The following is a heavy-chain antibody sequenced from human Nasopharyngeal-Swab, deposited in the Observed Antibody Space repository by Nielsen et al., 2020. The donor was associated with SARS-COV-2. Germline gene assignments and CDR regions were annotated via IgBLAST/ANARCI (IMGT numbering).Heavy chain of an antibody. V-gene: IGHV1-2*06. J-gene: IGHJ4*02. CDR1: GYTFSAYY. CDR2: INPNSGGT. D-gene: IGHD5-18*01. CDR3: SRVPLVGGFSYGYDN. Sequence: ASVKVSCKASGYTFSAYYTEWVRQAPGQGLEWMGRINPNSGGTNYAQKFRGRVTMTRDTSLNIAYMELGGLRYDDTAIYFCSRVPLVGGFSYGYDNWGQGTLVTVSS.